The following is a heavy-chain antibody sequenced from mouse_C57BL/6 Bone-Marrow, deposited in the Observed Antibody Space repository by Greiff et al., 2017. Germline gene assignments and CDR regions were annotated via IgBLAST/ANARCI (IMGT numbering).Heavy chain of an antibody. CDR1: GYTFTDYA. Sequence: VQLQQSGPELVRPGVSVKISCKGSGYTFTDYAMHWVKQSHAKSLEWIGVISTYYGDASYNQKFKDKATITVDKSSSTAYMELARLTSEDSAVYYCARVSDGWDVWGTGTTVTVSS. CDR2: ISTYYGDA. J-gene: IGHJ1*03. D-gene: IGHD2-3*01. V-gene: IGHV1-67*01. CDR3: ARVSDGWDV.